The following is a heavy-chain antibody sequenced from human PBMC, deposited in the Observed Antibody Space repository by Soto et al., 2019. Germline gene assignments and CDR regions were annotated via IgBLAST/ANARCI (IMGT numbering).Heavy chain of an antibody. Sequence: SETLSLTCTVSGDSIRSGNHYWSWIRQPPGKGLEWIGYIYYSGSTYYSPSLKSRVTISVDTSKNQFSLKLNSVTAADTAVYYCARGDILTVYGCMDVWGQGTTVTVSS. J-gene: IGHJ6*02. CDR2: IYYSGST. V-gene: IGHV4-30-4*01. D-gene: IGHD3-9*01. CDR3: ARGDILTVYGCMDV. CDR1: GDSIRSGNHY.